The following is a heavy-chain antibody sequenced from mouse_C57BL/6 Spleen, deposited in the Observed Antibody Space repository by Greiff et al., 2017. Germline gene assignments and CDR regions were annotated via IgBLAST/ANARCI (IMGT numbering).Heavy chain of an antibody. Sequence: EVQLVESGGDLVKPGGSLKLSCAASGFTFSSYGMSWVRQTPDKRLEWVATISSCGSYTYYPDSVKGRFTISRDNAKNTLYLQMSSLKSEDTAMYYCARQGGTAQAFYYFDYWGQGTTLTVSS. J-gene: IGHJ2*01. CDR2: ISSCGSYT. V-gene: IGHV5-6*01. CDR3: ARQGGTAQAFYYFDY. D-gene: IGHD3-2*02. CDR1: GFTFSSYG.